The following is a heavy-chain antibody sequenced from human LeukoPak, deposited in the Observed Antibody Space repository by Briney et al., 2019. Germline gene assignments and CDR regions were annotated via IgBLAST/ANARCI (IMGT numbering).Heavy chain of an antibody. CDR2: IKQDGSEK. CDR1: GFTLSSYW. J-gene: IGHJ6*02. Sequence: GGSLRLSCAASGFTLSSYWMSWVRQAPGKGLEWVANIKQDGSEKYYVDSVKGRFTISRDNAKNSLYLQMNSLRAEDTAVYYCARARGVLRGLRAYNYGMDVGGQGPTATVPS. D-gene: IGHD3-16*01. CDR3: ARARGVLRGLRAYNYGMDV. V-gene: IGHV3-7*01.